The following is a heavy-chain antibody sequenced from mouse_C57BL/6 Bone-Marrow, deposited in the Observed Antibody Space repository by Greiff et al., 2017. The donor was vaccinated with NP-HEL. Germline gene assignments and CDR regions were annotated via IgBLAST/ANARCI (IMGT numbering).Heavy chain of an antibody. V-gene: IGHV5-9-1*02. J-gene: IGHJ4*01. CDR1: GFTFSSYA. D-gene: IGHD1-1*01. Sequence: EVKLVESGEGLVKPGGSLKLSCAASGFTFSSYAMSWVRQTPEKRLEWVAYISSGGDYIYYADTVKGRFTISRDNARNTLYLQMSSLKSEDTAMYYCTRDRVYYYGSSYLDYWGQGTSVTVSS. CDR3: TRDRVYYYGSSYLDY. CDR2: ISSGGDYI.